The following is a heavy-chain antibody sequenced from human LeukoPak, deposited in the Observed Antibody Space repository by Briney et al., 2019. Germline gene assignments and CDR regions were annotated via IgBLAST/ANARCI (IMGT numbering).Heavy chain of an antibody. CDR2: ISSSSSYT. CDR1: GFTFSDYY. CDR3: ARGDYGDYESEVS. V-gene: IGHV3-11*06. D-gene: IGHD4-17*01. J-gene: IGHJ4*01. Sequence: PGGSLRLSCAASGFTFSDYYMSWIRQAPGKGLEWVSYISSSSSYTNYADSVKGRFTISRDNAKNSLYLQMNSLRAEDTAVYYCARGDYGDYESEVSWGQEPWSPSPQ.